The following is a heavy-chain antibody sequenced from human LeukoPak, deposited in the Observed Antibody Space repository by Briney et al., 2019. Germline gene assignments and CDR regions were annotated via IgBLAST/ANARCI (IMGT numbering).Heavy chain of an antibody. CDR1: GYTFASYG. V-gene: IGHV1-18*01. Sequence: ASVKVSCKASGYTFASYGISWVRQAPGQGLEWMGWISAYNGNTNYAQKLQGRVTMTTDTSTSTAYMELRSLRSDDTAVYYCARESITIFGVVIPADYWGQGTLVTVSS. CDR2: ISAYNGNT. J-gene: IGHJ4*02. CDR3: ARESITIFGVVIPADY. D-gene: IGHD3-3*01.